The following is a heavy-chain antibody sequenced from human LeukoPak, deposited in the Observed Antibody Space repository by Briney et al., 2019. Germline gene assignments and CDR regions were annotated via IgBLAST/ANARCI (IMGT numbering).Heavy chain of an antibody. CDR2: IYYSGST. CDR3: ASTIAVAGTPYAFDI. D-gene: IGHD6-19*01. Sequence: NPSETLSLTCTVSGGSISSYYWSWIRQPPGKGLEWIGYIYYSGSTNYNPSLKSRVTISVDTSKNQFSLKPSSVTAADTAVYYCASTIAVAGTPYAFDIWGQGTMVTVSS. V-gene: IGHV4-59*01. J-gene: IGHJ3*02. CDR1: GGSISSYY.